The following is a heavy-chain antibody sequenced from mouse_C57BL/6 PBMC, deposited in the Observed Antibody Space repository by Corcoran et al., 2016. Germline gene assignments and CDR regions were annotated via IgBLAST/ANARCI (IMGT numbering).Heavy chain of an antibody. Sequence: QVQLKQSGAELVRPGASVKLSCKASGYTFTDYYINWVKQRPGQGLEWIARIYPGSGNTYYNEKFKGKATLTAEKSSSTAYMQLSSLTSEDSAVYFCARSNYGTPYSFDYCGQGTTLTVSS. CDR3: ARSNYGTPYSFDY. V-gene: IGHV1-76*01. CDR1: GYTFTDYY. CDR2: IYPGSGNT. D-gene: IGHD1-1*01. J-gene: IGHJ2*01.